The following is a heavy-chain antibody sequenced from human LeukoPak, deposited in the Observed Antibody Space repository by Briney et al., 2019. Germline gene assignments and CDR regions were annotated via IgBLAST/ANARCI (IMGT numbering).Heavy chain of an antibody. Sequence: SETLSLTCAVYGGSFSGYYWSWIRQPPGKGLEWIGEINHSGSTNYNPSLKSRVTISVDTSKNQFSLKLSSVTAADTAVYYCARGTETCYYGSGSYYFDYWGQGTLVTVSS. J-gene: IGHJ4*02. CDR1: GGSFSGYY. CDR3: ARGTETCYYGSGSYYFDY. CDR2: INHSGST. V-gene: IGHV4-34*01. D-gene: IGHD3-10*01.